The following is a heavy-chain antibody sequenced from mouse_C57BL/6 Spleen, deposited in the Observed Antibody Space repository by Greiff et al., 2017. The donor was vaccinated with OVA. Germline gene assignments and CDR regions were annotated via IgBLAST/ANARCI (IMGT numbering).Heavy chain of an antibody. V-gene: IGHV3-1*01. CDR1: GYSITSGYD. D-gene: IGHD2-4*01. CDR2: ISYSGST. J-gene: IGHJ2*01. Sequence: VQLQESGPGMVKPSQSLSLTCTVTGYSITSGYDWHWIRHFPGNKLEWMGYISYSGSTNYNPSLKSRISITHDTSKNHFFLKLNSVTTEDTATYYCARGGLPPSFFDYWGQGTTLTVSS. CDR3: ARGGLPPSFFDY.